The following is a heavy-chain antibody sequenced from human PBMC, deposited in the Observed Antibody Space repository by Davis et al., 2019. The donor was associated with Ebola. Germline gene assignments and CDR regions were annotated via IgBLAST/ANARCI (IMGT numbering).Heavy chain of an antibody. CDR1: GFTFSSYG. CDR3: AKAQECSSTTCYAFDI. Sequence: GESLKISCAASGFTFSSYGMHWVRQAPGKGLEWVAVIWYDGSNKYYADSVKGRFTISRDNSKNTLYLQMNSLRAEDTAVYYCAKAQECSSTTCYAFDIWGQGTMVTVSS. J-gene: IGHJ3*02. D-gene: IGHD2-2*01. CDR2: IWYDGSNK. V-gene: IGHV3-33*06.